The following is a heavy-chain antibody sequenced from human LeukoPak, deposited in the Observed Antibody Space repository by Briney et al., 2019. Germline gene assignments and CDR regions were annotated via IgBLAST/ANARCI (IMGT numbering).Heavy chain of an antibody. CDR3: ARGIGTSYESSRGAFDI. CDR1: AGSINSDDYY. V-gene: IGHV4-61*02. Sequence: SETLSLTCTVSAGSINSDDYYWSWIRQPAGKGLEWIGRIYSPGTNYNYDPSLKSRVTISIDTSKNQFSLKLTSVTAGDTAVYYCARGIGTSYESSRGAFDIWGQGTMVTVSS. CDR2: IYSPGTN. J-gene: IGHJ3*02. D-gene: IGHD3-22*01.